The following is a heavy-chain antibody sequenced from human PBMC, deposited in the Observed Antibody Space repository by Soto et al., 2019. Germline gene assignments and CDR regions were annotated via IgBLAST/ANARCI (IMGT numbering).Heavy chain of an antibody. CDR3: ARDVSFKDYYGMDV. CDR1: GGTFSSYA. V-gene: IGHV1-69*13. Sequence: SVKVSCKASGGTFSSYAISWVRQAPGRGLEWMGGIIPIFGTANYAQKFQGRVTITADESTSTAYMELSSLRSEDTAVYYCARDVSFKDYYGMDVWGQGTTVTVSS. CDR2: IIPIFGTA. D-gene: IGHD3-16*01. J-gene: IGHJ6*02.